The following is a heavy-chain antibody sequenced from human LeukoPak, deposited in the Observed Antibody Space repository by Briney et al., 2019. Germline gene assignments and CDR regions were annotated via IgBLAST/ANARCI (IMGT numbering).Heavy chain of an antibody. CDR1: ASTFTSCG. CDR2: ISAYNGNT. J-gene: IGHJ5*02. D-gene: IGHD3-10*01. V-gene: IGHV1-18*01. CDR3: ARSMVRGKNWFDP. Sequence: AGKLSCNSAASTFTSCGIGWVRHGPAQGQGLEGWISAYNGNTNYAQKLQGRVTMTTDTSTSTAYMELRSLRSDDTAVYYCARSMVRGKNWFDPWGQGTLVTVSS.